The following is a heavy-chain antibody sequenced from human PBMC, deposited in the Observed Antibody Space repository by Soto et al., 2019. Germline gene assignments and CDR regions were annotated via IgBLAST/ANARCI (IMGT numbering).Heavy chain of an antibody. CDR1: GGSISSSSYY. Sequence: SETLSLTCTVSGGSISSSSYYWGWIRQPPGKGLEWIGSIYYSGSTYYNPSLKSRVTISVDTSKNQFSLKLSSVTAADTAVYYCATERGSYYLRSYYFDYWGQGTLVTVSS. CDR3: ATERGSYYLRSYYFDY. V-gene: IGHV4-39*01. J-gene: IGHJ4*02. CDR2: IYYSGST. D-gene: IGHD1-26*01.